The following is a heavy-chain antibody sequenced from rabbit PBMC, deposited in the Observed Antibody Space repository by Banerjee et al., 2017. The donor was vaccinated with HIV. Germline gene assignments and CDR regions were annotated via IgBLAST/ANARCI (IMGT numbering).Heavy chain of an antibody. CDR3: ARGPPYAGYAGYGYVYLNL. CDR1: GFDFSVYG. Sequence: QEQVVESGGGLVQPGGSLKLSCKASGFDFSVYGLSWVRQAPGKGLEWIGYIEPIFGRTYYASWVNGRFTISSHNAQNTLYLQLNSLTAADTATYFCARGPPYAGYAGYGYVYLNLWGQGTLVTVS. D-gene: IGHD6-1*01. CDR2: IEPIFGRT. J-gene: IGHJ4*01. V-gene: IGHV1S47*01.